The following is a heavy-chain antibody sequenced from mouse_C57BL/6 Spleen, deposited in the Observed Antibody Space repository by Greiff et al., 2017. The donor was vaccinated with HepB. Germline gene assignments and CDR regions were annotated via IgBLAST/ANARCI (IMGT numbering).Heavy chain of an antibody. CDR1: GYSITSGYY. V-gene: IGHV3-6*01. J-gene: IGHJ4*01. D-gene: IGHD1-1*01. Sequence: EVKLVESGPGLVKPSQSLSLTCSVTGYSITSGYYWNWIRQFPGNKLEWMGYISYDGSNNYNPSLKNRISITRDTSKNQFFLKLNSVTTEDTATYYCARYYGSSPYAMDYWGQGTSVTVSS. CDR2: ISYDGSN. CDR3: ARYYGSSPYAMDY.